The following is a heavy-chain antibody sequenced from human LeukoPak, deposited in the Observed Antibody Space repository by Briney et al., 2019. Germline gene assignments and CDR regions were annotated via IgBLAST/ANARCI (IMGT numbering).Heavy chain of an antibody. CDR2: IYYSGST. J-gene: IGHJ3*02. D-gene: IGHD1-26*01. CDR3: ARGGGSYYSAFDI. CDR1: GASISSDY. Sequence: SETLSLTCTVSGASISSDYWNWIRQPPGKGLEWIGFIYYSGSTTYNPSLKSRVTISVDTSKNQFSLKLSSVTAADTAVYYCARGGGSYYSAFDIWGQGTMVTVSS. V-gene: IGHV4-59*12.